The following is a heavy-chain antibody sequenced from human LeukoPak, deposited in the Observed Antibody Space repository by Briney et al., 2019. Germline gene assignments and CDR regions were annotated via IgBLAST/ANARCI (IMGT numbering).Heavy chain of an antibody. CDR2: IYTSGST. V-gene: IGHV4-4*07. D-gene: IGHD2-15*01. CDR3: ARGVKCSGGSCYYFDY. Sequence: SQTLSLTCTVSGGSISSCYWSWIRQPAGKGLEWIGRIYTSGSTNYNPSLKSRVTMSVDTSKNQFSLKLSSVTAADTAVYYCARGVKCSGGSCYYFDYWGQGTLVTVSS. J-gene: IGHJ4*02. CDR1: GGSISSCY.